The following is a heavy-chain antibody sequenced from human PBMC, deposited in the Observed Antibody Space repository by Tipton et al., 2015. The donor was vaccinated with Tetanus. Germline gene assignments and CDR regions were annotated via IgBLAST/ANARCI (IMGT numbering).Heavy chain of an antibody. V-gene: IGHV3-23*01. CDR2: ISGGGRST. CDR3: AKDFNPWLSVWDY. CDR1: GFTFSNYA. Sequence: SLRLSCAASGFTFSNYALSWVRQAPGKGLEWVASISGGGRSTHYAESVQGRFTIPRDNSKNTLYLQMNSLRAEDTAVYYCAKDFNPWLSVWDYWGQGTLVTVSS. J-gene: IGHJ4*02. D-gene: IGHD5-24*01.